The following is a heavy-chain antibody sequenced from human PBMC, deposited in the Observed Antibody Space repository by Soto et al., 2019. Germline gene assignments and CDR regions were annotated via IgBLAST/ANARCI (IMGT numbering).Heavy chain of an antibody. J-gene: IGHJ6*02. D-gene: IGHD5-12*01. CDR2: IIPIFGTA. Sequence: SVKVSCKASGGTFSSYAIIWVRQAPGQGLEWMGGIIPIFGTANYAQKFQGRVTITADESTSTAYMELSSLRSEDTAVYYCARGGYDSPHGYYYYGMDVWGQGTTVTVSS. V-gene: IGHV1-69*13. CDR1: GGTFSSYA. CDR3: ARGGYDSPHGYYYYGMDV.